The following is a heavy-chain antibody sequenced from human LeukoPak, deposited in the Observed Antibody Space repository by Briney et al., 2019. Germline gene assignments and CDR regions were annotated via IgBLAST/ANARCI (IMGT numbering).Heavy chain of an antibody. CDR3: AKFGYRVYRYAFDI. J-gene: IGHJ3*02. D-gene: IGHD5/OR15-5a*01. CDR1: GFTFSSYA. CDR2: ISGNGDSA. Sequence: GGCLILSCAASGFTFSSYAMSWVRQTPGKGLEWVSGISGNGDSASYQDSEKGRFTISRDNSKKTLYLQVNSLTGEDTAVDYCAKFGYRVYRYAFDIWGEGTMVTVSS. V-gene: IGHV3-23*01.